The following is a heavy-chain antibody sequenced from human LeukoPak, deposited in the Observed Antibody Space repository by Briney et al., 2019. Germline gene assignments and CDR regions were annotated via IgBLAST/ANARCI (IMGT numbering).Heavy chain of an antibody. CDR3: ARDRGYCSGGSCIDAFDI. D-gene: IGHD2-15*01. Sequence: GGSLRLSCAASGFTFSSYWMSWVRQAPGKGLEWVANIKQDGSEKCYVDSVKGRFTISRDNAKNSLYLQMNSLRAEDTAVYYCARDRGYCSGGSCIDAFDIWGQGTMVTVSS. V-gene: IGHV3-7*01. CDR2: IKQDGSEK. CDR1: GFTFSSYW. J-gene: IGHJ3*02.